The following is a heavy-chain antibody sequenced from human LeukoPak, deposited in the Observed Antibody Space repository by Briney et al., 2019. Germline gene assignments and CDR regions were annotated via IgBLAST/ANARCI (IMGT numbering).Heavy chain of an antibody. J-gene: IGHJ4*02. Sequence: GASVKVSCKASGGTFSSYAISWVRQAPGQGLEWMGGIIPIFGTANYAQKFQGRVTITAGESTSTAYMELSSLRSEDTAVYYCATTGAAADRYYFDYWGQGTLVTVSS. V-gene: IGHV1-69*13. D-gene: IGHD6-13*01. CDR3: ATTGAAADRYYFDY. CDR2: IIPIFGTA. CDR1: GGTFSSYA.